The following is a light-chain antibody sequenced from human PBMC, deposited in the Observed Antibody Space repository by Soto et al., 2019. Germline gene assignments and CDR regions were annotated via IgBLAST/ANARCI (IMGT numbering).Light chain of an antibody. Sequence: DIVVTQSPATLSASPGERVTLSCRASQFVSSRLAWYQRRPGQVPRLLIYDTSNRATGIPARFSGSGSGTDFTLTISSLEPEDFAVYYCQQRSNWPRTFGQGTKVDIK. CDR1: QFVSSR. CDR3: QQRSNWPRT. CDR2: DTS. V-gene: IGKV3-11*01. J-gene: IGKJ1*01.